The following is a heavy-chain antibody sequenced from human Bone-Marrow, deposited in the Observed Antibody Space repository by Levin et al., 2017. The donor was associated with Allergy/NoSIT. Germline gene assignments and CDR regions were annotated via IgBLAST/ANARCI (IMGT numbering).Heavy chain of an antibody. CDR2: INNDGSDT. V-gene: IGHV3-74*01. CDR3: TRDRPHTWFDP. Sequence: GESLKISCAASGLSFSSHWMHWVRQASGKGLVWVSRINNDGSDTVYADSVKGRFTISRDNTKNTLYLQMNSLRDEDTAVYYCTRDRPHTWFDPWGQGTLVTVSS. CDR1: GLSFSSHW. J-gene: IGHJ5*02.